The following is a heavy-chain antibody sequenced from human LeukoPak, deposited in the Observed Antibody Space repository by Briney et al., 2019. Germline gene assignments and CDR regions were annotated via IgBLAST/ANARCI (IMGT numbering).Heavy chain of an antibody. CDR2: IYGSGGT. CDR1: GGSISSYY. D-gene: IGHD3-10*01. Sequence: SETLSLTCTVSGGSISSYYWSWIRQPPGKGLEWIGHIYGSGGTNYNPSLKSRVTLSVDTSKNQFSLKLSSVTAADTAVYYCARHSLAGFGELLWGQGTLVTVSS. V-gene: IGHV4-59*01. CDR3: ARHSLAGFGELL. J-gene: IGHJ4*02.